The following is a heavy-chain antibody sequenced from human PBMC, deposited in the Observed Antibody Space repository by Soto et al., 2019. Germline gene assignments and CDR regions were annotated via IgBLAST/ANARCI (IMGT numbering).Heavy chain of an antibody. J-gene: IGHJ5*02. CDR1: GGSISSYY. CDR3: ARAMATVTTWWFDP. D-gene: IGHD4-17*01. Sequence: SETLSLTCTVSGGSISSYYWSWIRQPPGKGLEWIGYIYYSGSTNYNPSLKSRVTISVDTSKNQFSLKLSSVTAADTAVYYCARAMATVTTWWFDPWGQGTLVTVSS. CDR2: IYYSGST. V-gene: IGHV4-59*01.